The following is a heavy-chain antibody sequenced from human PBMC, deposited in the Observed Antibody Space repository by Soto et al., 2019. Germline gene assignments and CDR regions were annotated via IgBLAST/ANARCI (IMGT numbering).Heavy chain of an antibody. V-gene: IGHV1-69*01. CDR1: GGALSSYG. D-gene: IGHD2-21*01. J-gene: IGHJ3*01. CDR2: VIPIFGTT. Sequence: QVQLVQSGAEMKKPGSSVRVSCKASGGALSSYGITWVRQAPGQGLEWVAGVIPIFGTTKNAPKFQGRVTVSADESTRTAYMELSSLTSDETALYFCARSRTQGSDFPGVIPWYGLEVWGQGTLVSVSS. CDR3: ARSRTQGSDFPGVIPWYGLEV.